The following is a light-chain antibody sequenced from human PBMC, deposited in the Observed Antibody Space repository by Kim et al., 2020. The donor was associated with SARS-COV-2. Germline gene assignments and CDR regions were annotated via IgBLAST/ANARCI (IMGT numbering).Light chain of an antibody. CDR3: QQYYSYTYR. CDR2: AAS. V-gene: IGKV1-8*01. Sequence: AIRMTQSPSSFSASTGDRVTITCRASQGISSYLAWYQQKPGKAPKLLIYAASTLQSGVPSRFSGSGSGTDFTLTISCLQSEDFATYYCQQYYSYTYRFGQGTKLEIK. CDR1: QGISSY. J-gene: IGKJ2*03.